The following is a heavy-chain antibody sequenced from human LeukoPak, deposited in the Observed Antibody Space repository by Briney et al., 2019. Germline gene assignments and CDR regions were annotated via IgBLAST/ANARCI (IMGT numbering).Heavy chain of an antibody. J-gene: IGHJ5*02. Sequence: PSETLSLTCTVSGGSISSLGYSWSWIRQSPGKGLEWIGYIYYSGGTSYNPSLKSRITMSVDTSKNQFSLKLSSVTAADTAVYYCARALMADLLYGGVNWFDPWGQGTLVTVSS. CDR2: IYYSGGT. CDR1: GGSISSLGYS. V-gene: IGHV4-30-4*07. CDR3: ARALMADLLYGGVNWFDP. D-gene: IGHD2-8*01.